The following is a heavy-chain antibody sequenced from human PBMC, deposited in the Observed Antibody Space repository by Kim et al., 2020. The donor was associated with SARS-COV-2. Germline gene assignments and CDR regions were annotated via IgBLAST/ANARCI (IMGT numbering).Heavy chain of an antibody. J-gene: IGHJ5*02. V-gene: IGHV4-59*01. Sequence: TNSNPSLKVRVTISVDTSKNRFSLKLSSVTAADTAVYYCAREIRYNWFDPWGQGTLVTVSS. CDR3: AREIRYNWFDP. CDR2: T.